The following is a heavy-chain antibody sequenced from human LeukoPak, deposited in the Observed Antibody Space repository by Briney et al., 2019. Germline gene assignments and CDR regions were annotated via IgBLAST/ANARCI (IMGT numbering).Heavy chain of an antibody. D-gene: IGHD3-22*01. CDR1: GGSISSYY. CDR3: ARTGHDSSDYYYLDY. Sequence: SETLSLICTVSGGSISSYYWSWIRQPPGKGLEWIGYIYHSGNTNYNPSLKSRVTISVDTSKNQFSLKLSSVTAADTAVYYCARTGHDSSDYYYLDYWGQGTLVTVSS. V-gene: IGHV4-59*08. CDR2: IYHSGNT. J-gene: IGHJ4*02.